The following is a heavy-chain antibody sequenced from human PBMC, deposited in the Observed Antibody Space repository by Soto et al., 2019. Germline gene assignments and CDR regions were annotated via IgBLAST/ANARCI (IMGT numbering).Heavy chain of an antibody. J-gene: IGHJ6*02. CDR1: GDSVSSNRGA. Sequence: QVQLQRSGPGLVKPSQTLSLTCDISGDSVSSNRGAWTWIRQSPSRGLEWLGRTYYRSKWYNEYGLSVKSRITINADTCKNQFSLQLNSVTPEDAAVYYCARWDHDYGYLDVWGLGTTVTVSS. V-gene: IGHV6-1*01. D-gene: IGHD4-17*01. CDR2: TYYRSKWYN. CDR3: ARWDHDYGYLDV.